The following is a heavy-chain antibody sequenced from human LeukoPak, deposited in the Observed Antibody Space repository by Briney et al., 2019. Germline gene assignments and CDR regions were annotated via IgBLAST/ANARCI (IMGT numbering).Heavy chain of an antibody. D-gene: IGHD2-21*02. V-gene: IGHV3-48*04. CDR2: INSRSSTI. Sequence: GGSLRLSCAASGFTFSTHDVNWVRQAPGKGLEWVSFINSRSSTIYYAGSVKGRFTISRDNAKNSLYLQMNSLRAEDTAVYYCTSHTGTGDAFRPFHIWGQGTMVTASS. CDR1: GFTFSTHD. J-gene: IGHJ3*02. CDR3: TSHTGTGDAFRPFHI.